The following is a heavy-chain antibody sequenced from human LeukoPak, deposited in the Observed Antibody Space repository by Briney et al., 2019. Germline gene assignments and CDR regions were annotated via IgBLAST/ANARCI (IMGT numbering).Heavy chain of an antibody. CDR3: ARFERFGLHYGMDV. Sequence: ASVKVSCRASGYTFTGYYMHWVRQAPGQGLEWMGWINPNSGGTNYAQKFQGWVTMTRDTSISTAYMELSRLRSDDTAVYYCARFERFGLHYGMDVWGQGTTVTVSS. CDR1: GYTFTGYY. J-gene: IGHJ6*02. CDR2: INPNSGGT. D-gene: IGHD3-10*01. V-gene: IGHV1-2*04.